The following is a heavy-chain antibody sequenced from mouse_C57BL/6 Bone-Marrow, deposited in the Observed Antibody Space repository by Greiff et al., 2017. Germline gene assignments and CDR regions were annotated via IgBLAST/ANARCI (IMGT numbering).Heavy chain of an antibody. Sequence: QVQLQQPGAELVMPGASVKLSCKASGYTFTSYWMHWVKQRPGQGLEWIGEIDPSDSYTNYNQKFKGKSTLTVDKSSSTAYMHLSSLTSEDSAVDYGAREDYYGRDDAMDYWGQGTSVTVSS. V-gene: IGHV1-69*01. CDR3: AREDYYGRDDAMDY. CDR2: IDPSDSYT. CDR1: GYTFTSYW. D-gene: IGHD1-1*01. J-gene: IGHJ4*01.